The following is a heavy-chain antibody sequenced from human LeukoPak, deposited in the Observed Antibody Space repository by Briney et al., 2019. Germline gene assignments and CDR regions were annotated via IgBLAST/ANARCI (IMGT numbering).Heavy chain of an antibody. CDR1: GYPFTTWE. CDR3: ARGPRNDP. D-gene: IGHD1-14*01. J-gene: IGHJ5*02. Sequence: ASVKVSCKASGYPFTTWEINWVRQAAGQGLEWMGWVHPNGGNTAYAQKFQGRVTMTRDTSISTAYMELSGLTSDDTAVYFCARGPRNDPWGQGTLVTVSS. CDR2: VHPNGGNT. V-gene: IGHV1-8*01.